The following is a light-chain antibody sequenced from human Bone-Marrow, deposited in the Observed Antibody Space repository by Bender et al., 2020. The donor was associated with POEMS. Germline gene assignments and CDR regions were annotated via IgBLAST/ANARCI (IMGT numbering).Light chain of an antibody. CDR2: DVS. Sequence: QSALTQPPSASGSPGQSVTISCTGTRSDVGAYNYVSWYQQHPGKAPKLIIYDVSSRPSGISHRFSGSKSGNTASLTISALQAEDEADYYCSSYSSTFTGVFGGGTKVTVL. J-gene: IGLJ3*02. V-gene: IGLV2-14*03. CDR3: SSYSSTFTGV. CDR1: RSDVGAYNY.